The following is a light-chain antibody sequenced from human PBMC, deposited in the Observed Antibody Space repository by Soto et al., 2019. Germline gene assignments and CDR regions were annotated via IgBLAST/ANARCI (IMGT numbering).Light chain of an antibody. CDR2: KAS. CDR1: QSLLHSNGYNY. J-gene: IGKJ1*01. Sequence: MTQSPLSLPVTPGEPASISCRSSQSLLHSNGYNYLAWYQQKPGKAPKLLIYKASSLESGVPSRFSGSGSGTEFTLTISSLQPDDFATYYCQQYNSYSRTFGQGTKV. CDR3: QQYNSYSRT. V-gene: IGKV1-5*03.